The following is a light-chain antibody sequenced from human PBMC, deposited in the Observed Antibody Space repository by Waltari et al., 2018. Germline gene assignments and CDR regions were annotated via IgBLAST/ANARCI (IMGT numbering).Light chain of an antibody. CDR3: CSYAGTYWV. CDR2: DVS. J-gene: IGLJ3*02. Sequence: QSALTQPRSVSGSPGQSVTIPCTGTSGDVGGYSYVSWYQHHPGKAPKFMIYDVSERPSGVPDRFSGSKSGNTASLTISGLQPEDEADYYCCSYAGTYWVFGGGTKLTVL. CDR1: SGDVGGYSY. V-gene: IGLV2-11*01.